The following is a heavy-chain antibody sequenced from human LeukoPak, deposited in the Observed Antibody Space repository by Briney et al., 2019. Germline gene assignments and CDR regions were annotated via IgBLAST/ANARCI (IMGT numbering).Heavy chain of an antibody. Sequence: SVKVSCKASGGTFSSYAISWVRQAPGQGLEWMGGIIPIFGTANYAQKFQGRVTITADESTSTAYMELSSLRSEDTAVYYCARGLDYYDSSGYPSAYFDYWGQGTLVTVSS. J-gene: IGHJ4*02. V-gene: IGHV1-69*13. CDR3: ARGLDYYDSSGYPSAYFDY. D-gene: IGHD3-22*01. CDR2: IIPIFGTA. CDR1: GGTFSSYA.